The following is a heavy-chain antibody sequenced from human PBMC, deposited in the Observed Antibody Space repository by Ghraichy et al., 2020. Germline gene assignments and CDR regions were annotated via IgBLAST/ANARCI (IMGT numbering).Heavy chain of an antibody. J-gene: IGHJ4*02. CDR1: GYTFTSYG. D-gene: IGHD5-24*01. V-gene: IGHV1-18*01. CDR2: ISAYNGNT. CDR3: ARDMRRWLQFLRGGDNFDY. Sequence: ASVKVSCKASGYTFTSYGISWVRQAPGQGLEWMGWISAYNGNTNYAQKLQGRVTMTTDTSTSTAYMELRSLRSDDTAVYYCARDMRRWLQFLRGGDNFDYWGQGTLVTVSS.